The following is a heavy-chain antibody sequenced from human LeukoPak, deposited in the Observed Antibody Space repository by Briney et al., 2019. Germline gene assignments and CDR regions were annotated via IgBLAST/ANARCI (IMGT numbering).Heavy chain of an antibody. CDR3: ARPSRTFFDH. J-gene: IGHJ4*02. Sequence: SETLSLTCTVSGGSIGSSSYYWGWIRQPPGKGLEWIGSIYYSGSTYYNPSLKSRVTISVDTPKNQFSLKLSSVTAADTAVYYCARPSRTFFDHWGQGTLVTVPS. V-gene: IGHV4-39*01. CDR1: GGSIGSSSYY. CDR2: IYYSGST.